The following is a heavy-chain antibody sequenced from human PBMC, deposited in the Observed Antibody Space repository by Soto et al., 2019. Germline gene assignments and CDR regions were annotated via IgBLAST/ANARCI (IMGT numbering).Heavy chain of an antibody. CDR2: INPSGGST. D-gene: IGHD3-3*01. J-gene: IGHJ6*02. V-gene: IGHV1-46*01. Sequence: ASVKVSCKASGYTFTSYYMHWVRQAPGQGLEWMGIINPSGGSTSYAQKFQGRVTMTRDTSTSTVYMELSSLRSEDTAVYYCARDLFWSGYSPLYYYYGMDVWGQGTTVTVT. CDR3: ARDLFWSGYSPLYYYYGMDV. CDR1: GYTFTSYY.